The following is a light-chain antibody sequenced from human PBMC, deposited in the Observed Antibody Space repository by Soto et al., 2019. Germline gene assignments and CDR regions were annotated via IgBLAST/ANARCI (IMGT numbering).Light chain of an antibody. CDR1: QSVSSY. V-gene: IGKV3-11*01. CDR3: QQRSNWPLT. J-gene: IGKJ4*01. Sequence: VVTHSPATLPLSPGERATLSCRASQSVSSYLAWYQQKPGQAPRPLIYDASNRATGIPARFSGSGSGTDFTLTISSLEPEDFAVYYCQQRSNWPLTFGGGTKVDIK. CDR2: DAS.